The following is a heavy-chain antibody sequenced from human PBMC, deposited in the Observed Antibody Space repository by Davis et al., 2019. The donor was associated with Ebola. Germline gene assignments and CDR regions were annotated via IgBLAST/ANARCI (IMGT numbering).Heavy chain of an antibody. J-gene: IGHJ6*03. CDR2: IYYSGST. V-gene: IGHV4-39*07. CDR1: GGSISSSSYY. Sequence: SETLSLTCTVSGGSISSSSYYWGWIRQPPGKGLEWIGSIYYSGSTYYNPSLKSRVTISVDTSKNQFSLKLSSVTAADTAVYYCARDGVGSTTYYYYMDVWGKGTTVTVSS. D-gene: IGHD1-26*01. CDR3: ARDGVGSTTYYYYMDV.